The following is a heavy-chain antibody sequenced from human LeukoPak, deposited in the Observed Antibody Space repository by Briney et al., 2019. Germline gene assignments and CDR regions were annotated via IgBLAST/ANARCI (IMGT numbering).Heavy chain of an antibody. V-gene: IGHV3-64*02. CDR3: ARGGQSTSCFDC. Sequence: GGSLRLSCAASGFTFSTYSMYWVRQAPGKGLECVSAITSNGGSTYYADSVKGRFTISRDNSKNTVYLQMGSLRAEDMAMYYCARGGQSTSCFDCWGQGTLVTVSS. J-gene: IGHJ4*02. CDR1: GFTFSTYS. D-gene: IGHD2-2*01. CDR2: ITSNGGST.